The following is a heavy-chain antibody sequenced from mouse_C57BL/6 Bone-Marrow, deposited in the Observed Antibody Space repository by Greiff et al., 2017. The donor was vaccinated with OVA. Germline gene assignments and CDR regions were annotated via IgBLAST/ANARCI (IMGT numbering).Heavy chain of an antibody. CDR3: ARKGRDYYGSRDAMDD. D-gene: IGHD1-1*01. Sequence: QVQLQQSGAELVKPGASVKMSCKASGYTFTSYWITWVKQRPGQGLEWIGDIYPGSGSTNYNEKFKSKATLTVDTSSSTAYMQLSSLTSEDSAVYYCARKGRDYYGSRDAMDDWGQGTSVTVSS. CDR1: GYTFTSYW. J-gene: IGHJ4*01. V-gene: IGHV1-55*01. CDR2: IYPGSGST.